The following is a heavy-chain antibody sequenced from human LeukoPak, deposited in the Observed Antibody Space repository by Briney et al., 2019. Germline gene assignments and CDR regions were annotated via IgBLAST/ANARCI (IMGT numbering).Heavy chain of an antibody. D-gene: IGHD2-21*02. CDR1: GFTFISYA. J-gene: IGHJ4*02. V-gene: IGHV3-23*01. Sequence: PAGSLRLSCAASGFTFISYAMTWVRQAPGKGLEWVSTISGAARSTKYADSVKGRFTISRDNSKNTVYLQMDSLRAEDTAVYYCAKGQHIVVVTAGVDYWGQGTLVTVSS. CDR3: AKGQHIVVVTAGVDY. CDR2: ISGAARST.